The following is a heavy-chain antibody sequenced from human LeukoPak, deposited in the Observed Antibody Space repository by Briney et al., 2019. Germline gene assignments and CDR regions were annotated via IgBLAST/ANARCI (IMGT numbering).Heavy chain of an antibody. V-gene: IGHV3-9*01. J-gene: IGHJ4*02. CDR1: GFTFSSYA. D-gene: IGHD3-3*01. CDR3: AKGLFRAIFGVVIDY. CDR2: ISWNSGSI. Sequence: GGSLRLSCAASGFTFSSYAMSWVRQAPGKGLEWVSGISWNSGSIGYADSVKGRFTISRDNAKNSLYLQMNSLRAEDTALYYCAKGLFRAIFGVVIDYWGQGTLVTVSS.